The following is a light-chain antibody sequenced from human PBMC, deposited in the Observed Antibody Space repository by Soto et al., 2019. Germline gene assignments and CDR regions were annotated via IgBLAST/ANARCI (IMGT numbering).Light chain of an antibody. CDR1: QSVSVNS. CDR3: QQYGGSPFT. J-gene: IGKJ3*01. CDR2: AAS. V-gene: IGKV3-20*01. Sequence: EIVLTQSPGTLSLSPGERATLSCRASQSVSVNSLAWYQQKGGQAPRLLIYAASTRATGVPDRFSGTGSGTDFALTISRLETDDSAVYYCQQYGGSPFTLGPGTKVDLK.